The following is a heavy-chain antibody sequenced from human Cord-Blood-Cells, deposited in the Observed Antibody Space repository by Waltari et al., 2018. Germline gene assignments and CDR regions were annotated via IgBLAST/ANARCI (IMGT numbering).Heavy chain of an antibody. CDR2: IIPIFGTA. CDR1: GGTFSSYA. J-gene: IGHJ3*02. V-gene: IGHV1-69*01. CDR3: ARVGAVAIFGVVHAFDI. Sequence: QVQLVQSGAEVKKPGSSVKVSCKASGGTFSSYAISWVRQAPGQGLEWMGGIIPIFGTANYAQKFQGRVTITADESTSTAYMELSSLRSEDTAVYYCARVGAVAIFGVVHAFDIWGQGTMVTVSS. D-gene: IGHD3-3*01.